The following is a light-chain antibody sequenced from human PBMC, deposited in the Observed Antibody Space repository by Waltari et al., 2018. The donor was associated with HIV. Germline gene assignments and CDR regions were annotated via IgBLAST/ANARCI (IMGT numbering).Light chain of an antibody. J-gene: IGLJ2*01. CDR2: EVT. V-gene: IGLV2-14*02. Sequence: QSALTQPASVSGSPGQSITISCTGTSSNVGSDDLVSWNQQHPGEAPKLIIYEVTKRPSGVSNRFSGSNSGNTATLTISSVEVGDEADYYCQVWDSRGAHVVFGGGTKLTVL. CDR3: QVWDSRGAHVV. CDR1: SSNVGSDDL.